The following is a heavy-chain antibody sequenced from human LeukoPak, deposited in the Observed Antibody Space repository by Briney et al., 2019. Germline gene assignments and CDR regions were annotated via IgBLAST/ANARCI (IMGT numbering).Heavy chain of an antibody. CDR2: ISSSSSYI. V-gene: IGHV3-21*01. CDR3: ARGYCSSTSRWGFDY. D-gene: IGHD2-2*01. Sequence: GGSLRLSCAASGFTFSSYSMNWVRQAPGKGLEWVSSISSSSSYIYYADSVKGRFTISRDNAKNSLYLQMNSLRAEDTAVYYCARGYCSSTSRWGFDYWGQGTLVTVSS. J-gene: IGHJ4*02. CDR1: GFTFSSYS.